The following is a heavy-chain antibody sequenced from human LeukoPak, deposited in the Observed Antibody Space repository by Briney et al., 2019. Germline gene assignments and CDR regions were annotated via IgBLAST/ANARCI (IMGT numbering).Heavy chain of an antibody. V-gene: IGHV3-23*01. D-gene: IGHD5-12*01. CDR3: AKEGRGSCGYDLDY. CDR2: ISGSGGST. CDR1: GFTFSSFA. Sequence: GGSLRLSCAPSGFTFSSFAMSWVRQAPGKGLEWVSGISGSGGSTYYADSVKGRFTISRDKPKNTLFLQMNSLRAEDTAVYYCAKEGRGSCGYDLDYWGQGTLVTVSS. J-gene: IGHJ4*02.